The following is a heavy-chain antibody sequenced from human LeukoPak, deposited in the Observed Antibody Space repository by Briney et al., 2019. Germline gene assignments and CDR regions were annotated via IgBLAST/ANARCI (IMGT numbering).Heavy chain of an antibody. CDR3: GRRATTLGRFDY. D-gene: IGHD1-26*01. CDR2: VYYSGST. CDR1: GGSISSSNNY. J-gene: IGHJ4*02. V-gene: IGHV4-39*01. Sequence: ASETLSLTCTASGGSISSSNNYWGWIPQPPGKGLDWICSVYYSGSTYYYPSLKSRLTISVYTSKYHFSLKLTSVTAADTAFCCCGRRATTLGRFDYWGQGTLVTVSS.